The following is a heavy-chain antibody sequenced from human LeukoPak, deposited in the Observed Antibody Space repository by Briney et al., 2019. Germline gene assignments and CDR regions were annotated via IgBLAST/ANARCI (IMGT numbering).Heavy chain of an antibody. D-gene: IGHD6-19*01. V-gene: IGHV3-7*01. CDR3: ARVGSGWSLDY. Sequence: GWSLRLSCVASGFTFSSYWMSWVRQAPGKGLEWVANIKQDGSEKYYVDSVKGRFTISRDNAKNSLYLQMNSLRGEDTAVYYCARVGSGWSLDYWGQGTLVTVSS. CDR2: IKQDGSEK. CDR1: GFTFSSYW. J-gene: IGHJ4*02.